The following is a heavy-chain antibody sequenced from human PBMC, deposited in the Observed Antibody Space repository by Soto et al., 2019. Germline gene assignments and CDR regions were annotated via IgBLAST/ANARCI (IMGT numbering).Heavy chain of an antibody. CDR2: ISSSSSYI. Sequence: EVQLVESGGGLVKPGGSLRLSCAASGFTFSSYSMNWVRQAPGKGLGWVSSISSSSSYIYYADSVKGRFTISRDNAKNSLYLQMNSLRAEDTAVYYCAREGVVVPSAIFWINWYFDLWGRGTLVTVSS. D-gene: IGHD2-2*01. J-gene: IGHJ2*01. CDR3: AREGVVVPSAIFWINWYFDL. V-gene: IGHV3-21*01. CDR1: GFTFSSYS.